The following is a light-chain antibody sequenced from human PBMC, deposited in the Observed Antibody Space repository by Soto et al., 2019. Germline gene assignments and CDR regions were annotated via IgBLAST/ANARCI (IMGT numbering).Light chain of an antibody. Sequence: EIVFTQSPGTLSLSPGERATLSCSASQSVSSAHLAWYQQKPGQAPRLLIYGPSSRATGIPDRFSGSGSGTDFTLTISRLEPEDFAVYYCEQYGSSLSITFGQGTRLEIK. J-gene: IGKJ5*01. CDR2: GPS. CDR3: EQYGSSLSIT. V-gene: IGKV3-20*01. CDR1: QSVSSAH.